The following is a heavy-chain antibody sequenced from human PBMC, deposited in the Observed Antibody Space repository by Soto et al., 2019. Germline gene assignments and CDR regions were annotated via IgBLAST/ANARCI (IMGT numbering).Heavy chain of an antibody. J-gene: IGHJ5*02. CDR2: HYSGGST. D-gene: IGHD1-26*01. Sequence: PGGSLRLSCAISGFSVSSNYLSWVRQAPGKGLEWVSVHYSGGSTYYADSVQGRFTISRDKSNNTLYLQMRRVRAEDTAVYFCARHRHPRGTVGATSPLDPWGQGIQVTV. CDR3: ARHRHPRGTVGATSPLDP. CDR1: GFSVSSNY. V-gene: IGHV3-53*01.